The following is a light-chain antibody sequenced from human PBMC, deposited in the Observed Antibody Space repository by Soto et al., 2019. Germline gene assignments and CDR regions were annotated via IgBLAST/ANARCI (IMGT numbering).Light chain of an antibody. V-gene: IGLV2-8*01. CDR2: EVS. CDR3: SSYAGSKPLV. CDR1: SSDVGGYNY. J-gene: IGLJ2*01. Sequence: QSVLTQPPSASGSPGQSVTISCTGTSSDVGGYNYVSWYQQHPGKAPKLMIHEVSKRPSGVPDRFSGSKSGNTASLTVSGLQAEDEAVYYCSSYAGSKPLVFGGGTKLTV.